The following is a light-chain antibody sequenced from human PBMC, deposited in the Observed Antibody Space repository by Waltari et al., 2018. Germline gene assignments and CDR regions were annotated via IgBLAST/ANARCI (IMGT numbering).Light chain of an antibody. CDR3: QQYKSYSYT. V-gene: IGKV1-5*03. J-gene: IGKJ2*01. CDR1: QSISSW. Sequence: DIPMTQSPSTLSASVGDRVTITCRASQSISSWLAWYQQKPGKAPKLLIYKASSLESWAPSRFSGSGSETEFTLTISSLQPDDFATYYCQQYKSYSYTFGQGNKLEIK. CDR2: KAS.